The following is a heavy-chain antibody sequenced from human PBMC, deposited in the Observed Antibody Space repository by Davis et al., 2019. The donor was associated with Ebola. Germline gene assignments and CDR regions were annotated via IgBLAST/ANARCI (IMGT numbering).Heavy chain of an antibody. Sequence: ASVKVSCKASGYTFTGYYMHWVRQAPGQGLEWMGWINPNSGGANYAQKFQGRVTMTRDTSISTAYMELSRLRSDDTAVYYCARDRVVRGVYYYYYMDVWGKGTTVTVSS. CDR3: ARDRVVRGVYYYYYMDV. D-gene: IGHD3-10*01. CDR1: GYTFTGYY. V-gene: IGHV1-2*02. J-gene: IGHJ6*03. CDR2: INPNSGGA.